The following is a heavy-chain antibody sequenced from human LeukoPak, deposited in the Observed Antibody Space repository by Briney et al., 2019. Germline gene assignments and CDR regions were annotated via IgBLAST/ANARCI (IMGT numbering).Heavy chain of an antibody. J-gene: IGHJ6*02. D-gene: IGHD3-3*01. Sequence: PSETLSLTCTVSGGSMSRYYWSWIRQSPGKDLEWIAYIYSSGTTHYNPSLKSRVTISIDTSMNQFSLGLSSVTAADTAVYYCARGFGEVIRSDYYYYGMDVWGQGTTVSVTS. CDR3: ARGFGEVIRSDYYYYGMDV. CDR1: GGSMSRYY. V-gene: IGHV4-59*01. CDR2: IYSSGTT.